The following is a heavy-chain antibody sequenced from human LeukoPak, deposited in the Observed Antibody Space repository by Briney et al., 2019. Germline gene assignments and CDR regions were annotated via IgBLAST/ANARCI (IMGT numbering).Heavy chain of an antibody. CDR3: ARGKGYGSGSYHSPLFDY. CDR2: INHSGST. V-gene: IGHV4-34*01. D-gene: IGHD3-10*01. J-gene: IGHJ4*02. Sequence: SGTLSLTCAVYGGSFSGYYWSWIRQPPGKGLEWIGEINHSGSTNYNPSLKSRVTISVDTSKNQFSLKLSSVTAADTAVYYCARGKGYGSGSYHSPLFDYWGQGTLVTVSS. CDR1: GGSFSGYY.